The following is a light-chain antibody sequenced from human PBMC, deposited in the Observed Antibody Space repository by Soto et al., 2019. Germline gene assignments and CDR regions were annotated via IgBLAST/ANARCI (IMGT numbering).Light chain of an antibody. CDR1: SSDVGGYNY. CDR2: DVS. Sequence: QSVLTPPASVSGSPGQSITISCTGTSSDVGGYNYVSWYQHHPGKAPKLMIFDVSNRPSGVSIRFSGSKSGNTASLTISGLQPEDEADYYCSSYTTSNTRQIVFGTGTKSPS. V-gene: IGLV2-14*03. J-gene: IGLJ1*01. CDR3: SSYTTSNTRQIV.